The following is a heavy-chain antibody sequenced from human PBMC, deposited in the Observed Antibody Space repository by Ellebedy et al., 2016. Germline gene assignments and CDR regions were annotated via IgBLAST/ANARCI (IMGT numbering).Heavy chain of an antibody. Sequence: GESLKISXAVSGFTFSSYAMSWVRQAPGKGLEWISHISGASGTVYYADSVKGRFTMSRDNAKNSLYLQMNSLRAEDTAVYYCVSHSGVPYWGQGTLVTVSS. J-gene: IGHJ4*02. CDR3: VSHSGVPY. CDR2: ISGASGTV. CDR1: GFTFSSYA. D-gene: IGHD2-15*01. V-gene: IGHV3-48*04.